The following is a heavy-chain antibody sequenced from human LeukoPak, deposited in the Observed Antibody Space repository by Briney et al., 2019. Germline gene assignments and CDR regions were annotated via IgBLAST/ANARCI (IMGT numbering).Heavy chain of an antibody. CDR3: AKDLPPRSEYYYYYYGMDV. J-gene: IGHJ6*02. V-gene: IGHV3-30*18. D-gene: IGHD1-14*01. CDR1: GFTFSSYG. Sequence: PGGSLRLSCAASGFTFSSYGMHWVRQAPGKGLEWVAVISYDGSNKYYADSVKGRFTISRDNSKNTLYLQMNSLRAEDTAVYYCAKDLPPRSEYYYYYYGMDVWGQGTTVTVSS. CDR2: ISYDGSNK.